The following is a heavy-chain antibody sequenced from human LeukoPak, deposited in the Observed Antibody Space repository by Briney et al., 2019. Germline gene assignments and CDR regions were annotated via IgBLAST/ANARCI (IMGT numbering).Heavy chain of an antibody. D-gene: IGHD3-3*01. CDR2: IKQDGSEN. CDR3: ARERAYFDFWSGPAY. V-gene: IGHV3-7*01. Sequence: GGSLRLSCAASGFTFSGYWMSWVRQAPGKGLEWVANIKQDGSENYYVDSVKGRLTLSRDSSKNTVFLQMNSLRLEDTAVYYCARERAYFDFWSGPAYWGQGTLVTVSS. J-gene: IGHJ4*02. CDR1: GFTFSGYW.